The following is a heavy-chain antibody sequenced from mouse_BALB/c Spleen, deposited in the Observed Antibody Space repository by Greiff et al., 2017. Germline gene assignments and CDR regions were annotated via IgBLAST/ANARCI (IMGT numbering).Heavy chain of an antibody. Sequence: VQLQQSGAELVKPGASVKLSCKASGYTFTSYWMHWVKQRPGQGLEWIGEINPSNGRTNYNEKFKSKATLTVDKSSSTAYMQLSSLTSEDSAVYYCARASTMITTDYFDYWGQGTTLTVSS. CDR2: INPSNGRT. D-gene: IGHD2-4*01. V-gene: IGHV1S81*02. J-gene: IGHJ2*01. CDR3: ARASTMITTDYFDY. CDR1: GYTFTSYW.